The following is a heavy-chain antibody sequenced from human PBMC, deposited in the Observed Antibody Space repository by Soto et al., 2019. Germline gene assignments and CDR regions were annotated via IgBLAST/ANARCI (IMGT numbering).Heavy chain of an antibody. V-gene: IGHV2-26*01. Sequence: QVTLKESGPALVKPTETLTLTCTVSGFSLSSDRMGVSWIRQPPGKALEWLAHIFSNDESSYSTFMKSRLTVSRDTSKSKVILTMTNMCPVETATYLCARILTHDGITSYAYWGQGTLVTVSS. CDR1: GFSLSSDRMG. J-gene: IGHJ4*02. CDR2: IFSNDES. D-gene: IGHD3-10*01. CDR3: ARILTHDGITSYAY.